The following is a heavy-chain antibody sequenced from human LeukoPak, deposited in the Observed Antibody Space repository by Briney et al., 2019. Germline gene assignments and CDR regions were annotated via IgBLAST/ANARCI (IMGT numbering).Heavy chain of an antibody. CDR2: IYPADSDT. D-gene: IGHD6-19*01. V-gene: IGHV5-51*01. CDR3: ARLGTRSLRAVPGTTEFDY. CDR1: GYSFTSYC. Sequence: GESLQISCKGSGYSFTSYCIAWVRQMPGKGLEWMGIIYPADSDTRHSPSLQGQVTISADKSISTAYLQWSSLKASDTAIYYCARLGTRSLRAVPGTTEFDYWGQGTLVTVSS. J-gene: IGHJ4*02.